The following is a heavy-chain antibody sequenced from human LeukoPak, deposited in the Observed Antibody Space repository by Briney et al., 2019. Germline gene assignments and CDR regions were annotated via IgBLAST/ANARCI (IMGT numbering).Heavy chain of an antibody. V-gene: IGHV4-34*01. CDR1: GGSFSAYY. J-gene: IGHJ4*02. D-gene: IGHD3-22*01. CDR3: ARGRYYYDSSGYYLDY. Sequence: SETLSLTCAVYGGSFSAYYWRWIRQPPGKGQEWIGEINHSGSTNYNPSLKSRVTMSVDTSKNQFPLKLSSVTAADTAVYYCARGRYYYDSSGYYLDYWGQGTLVTVSS. CDR2: INHSGST.